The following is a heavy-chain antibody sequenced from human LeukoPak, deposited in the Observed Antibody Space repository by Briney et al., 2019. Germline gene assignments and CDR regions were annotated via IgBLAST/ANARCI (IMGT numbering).Heavy chain of an antibody. CDR3: ARAGPSSSWHQFDY. CDR2: INHSGST. D-gene: IGHD6-13*01. CDR1: GGSFSGYY. V-gene: IGHV4-34*01. J-gene: IGHJ4*02. Sequence: SETLSLTCAVYGGSFSGYYWSWIRQPPGKGLEWIGEINHSGSTNYNPSLKSRVTISVDTSKNQFSLKLSSATAADTAVYYCARAGPSSSWHQFDYWGQGTLVTVSS.